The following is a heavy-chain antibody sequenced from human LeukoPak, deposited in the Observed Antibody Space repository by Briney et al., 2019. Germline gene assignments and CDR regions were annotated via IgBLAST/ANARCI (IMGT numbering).Heavy chain of an antibody. Sequence: PGGSLRLSCAASGFTVSSNYMTWIRQPPGKGLEWIGEINHSGSTNYNPSLKSRVTISVDTSKNQFSLKLSSVTAADTAVYYCARISCSGGKCYLSAFDIWGQGTMVTVSS. CDR2: INHSGST. J-gene: IGHJ3*02. D-gene: IGHD2-15*01. CDR1: GFTVSSNY. V-gene: IGHV4-34*01. CDR3: ARISCSGGKCYLSAFDI.